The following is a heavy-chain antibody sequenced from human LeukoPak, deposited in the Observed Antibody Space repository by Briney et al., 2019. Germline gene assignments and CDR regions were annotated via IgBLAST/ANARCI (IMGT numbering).Heavy chain of an antibody. CDR1: GGSISSYY. J-gene: IGHJ4*02. CDR3: ARHYDFWSGYLYYFDY. D-gene: IGHD3-3*01. Sequence: SETLSLTCTVSGGSISSYYWSWIRRPPGKGLEWIGYIYYSGSTNYNPSLKSRVTISVDTSKNQFSLKLSSVTAADAAVYYCARHYDFWSGYLYYFDYWGQGTLVTVSS. V-gene: IGHV4-59*08. CDR2: IYYSGST.